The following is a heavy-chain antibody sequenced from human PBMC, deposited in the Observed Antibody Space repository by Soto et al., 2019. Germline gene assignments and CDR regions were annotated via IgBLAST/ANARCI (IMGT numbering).Heavy chain of an antibody. CDR3: ARLDWYFDL. V-gene: IGHV3-48*01. Sequence: ESGGGLVQPGGSLRLSCAASGFTFSDYSMNWVRQAPGKGLEWISYISSTSSTVYYADSVKGRFTMSRDNAKNSLYLQMNSLRAEDTAVYYCARLDWYFDLWGRGTLVTVSS. CDR1: GFTFSDYS. CDR2: ISSTSSTV. J-gene: IGHJ2*01.